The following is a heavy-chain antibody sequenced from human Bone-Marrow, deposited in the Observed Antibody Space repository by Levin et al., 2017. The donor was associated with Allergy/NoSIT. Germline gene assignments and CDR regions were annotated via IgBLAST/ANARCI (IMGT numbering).Heavy chain of an antibody. CDR2: ITSNGVGT. V-gene: IGHV3-64D*06. Sequence: PGESLKISCSASGFMFSAYAMHWVRRAPGRGLEYISTITSNGVGTKYADSVAGRFTISRDNSQNTLYLRMSSLRSEDTAVYYCVKESEFLDFDYWGQGTLVIVSS. D-gene: IGHD1-14*01. CDR1: GFMFSAYA. CDR3: VKESEFLDFDY. J-gene: IGHJ4*02.